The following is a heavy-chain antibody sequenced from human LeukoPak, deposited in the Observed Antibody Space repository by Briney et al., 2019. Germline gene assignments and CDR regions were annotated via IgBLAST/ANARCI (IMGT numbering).Heavy chain of an antibody. CDR2: ISPSGAST. V-gene: IGHV1-46*01. CDR3: ARHTXGYXSPRDSFNI. CDR1: GYTFTNYY. Sequence: KXSXXAXGYTFTNYYMHWVRQAPGQGLEWMGMISPSGASTSYAQKFQGRVTMTRDVSTSTVYMELSSLRSEETAVYYCARHTXGYXSPRDSFNIWGQGTMVTVSS. D-gene: IGHD2-15*01. J-gene: IGHJ3*02.